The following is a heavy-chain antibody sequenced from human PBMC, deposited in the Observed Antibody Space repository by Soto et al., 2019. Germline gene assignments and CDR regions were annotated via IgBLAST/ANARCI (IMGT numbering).Heavy chain of an antibody. Sequence: GGPLRLLCRPSDFLFDSYDMTWVREAPGKGLEWVSTISGNGGTTYYADSVKGRFTISRDNSKNTLFLQMNSLRAEDTAVYYCAKDHSNYAPYTFYYGMDVWGQGTAVTVSS. CDR1: DFLFDSYD. CDR3: AKDHSNYAPYTFYYGMDV. D-gene: IGHD4-4*01. V-gene: IGHV3-23*01. CDR2: ISGNGGTT. J-gene: IGHJ6*02.